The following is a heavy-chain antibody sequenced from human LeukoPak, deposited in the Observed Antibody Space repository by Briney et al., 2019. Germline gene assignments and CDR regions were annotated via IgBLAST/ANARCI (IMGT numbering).Heavy chain of an antibody. Sequence: PGGSLRLSCTTSGFTFADYAMSWVRQAPGKGLEWVSFIRSKAYGGTTEYAASVKGRFTISRDDSKSIAYLQMNSLKTEDTAVYYCGGYYYYYGMDVWGQGTTVTVSS. V-gene: IGHV3-49*04. CDR1: GFTFADYA. D-gene: IGHD3-16*01. CDR2: IRSKAYGGTT. CDR3: GGYYYYYGMDV. J-gene: IGHJ6*02.